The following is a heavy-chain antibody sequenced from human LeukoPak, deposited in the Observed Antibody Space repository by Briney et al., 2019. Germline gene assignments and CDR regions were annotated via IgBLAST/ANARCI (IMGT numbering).Heavy chain of an antibody. CDR2: ISPTSAYI. V-gene: IGHV3-21*01. CDR1: GFTFDDYG. J-gene: IGHJ3*01. D-gene: IGHD3-22*01. Sequence: PGGSLRLSCAASGFTFDDYGMSWVRQAPGKGLDWVSSISPTSAYIYYQDSVKGRFTISRDDAKNSLYLEMDSLRAEDTAVYYCARTIYYYESTSYFSDAFDVWGQGTMVTVSS. CDR3: ARTIYYYESTSYFSDAFDV.